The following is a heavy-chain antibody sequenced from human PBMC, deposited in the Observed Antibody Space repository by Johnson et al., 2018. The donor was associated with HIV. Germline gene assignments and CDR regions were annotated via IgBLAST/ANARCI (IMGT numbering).Heavy chain of an antibody. CDR1: GFTFSSYA. D-gene: IGHD6-13*01. CDR3: ARGAYSSSWHASDASDI. Sequence: QVQLVESGGGVVRPGGSLRLSCAASGFTFSSYAMHWVRQAPGKGLEWVAVISYDGSNKYYADSVKGRFTISRDNSKNTLYLQMNSLRAEDTAVYHCARGAYSSSWHASDASDIWGQGTMVTVSS. V-gene: IGHV3-30-3*01. J-gene: IGHJ3*02. CDR2: ISYDGSNK.